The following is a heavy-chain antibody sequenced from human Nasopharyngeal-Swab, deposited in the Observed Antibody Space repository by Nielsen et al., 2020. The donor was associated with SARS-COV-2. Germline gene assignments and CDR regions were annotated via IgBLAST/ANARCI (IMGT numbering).Heavy chain of an antibody. Sequence: DRQPPGKGLEWGSYISSSGSTIYYADSVKGRFTISRDNAKNSLYLQMNSLRAEDTAVYYCARDEGKGRYYGSGSPTLDYWGQGTLVTVSS. CDR2: ISSSGSTI. J-gene: IGHJ4*02. CDR3: ARDEGKGRYYGSGSPTLDY. D-gene: IGHD3-10*01. V-gene: IGHV3-48*03.